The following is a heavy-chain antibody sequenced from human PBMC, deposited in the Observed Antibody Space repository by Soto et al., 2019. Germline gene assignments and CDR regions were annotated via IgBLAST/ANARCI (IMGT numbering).Heavy chain of an antibody. Sequence: PGGSMRLSCAASGFTFSSYGMHRVPQAPGKGLEWVAVIWYDGSNKYYADSVKGRFTISRDNSKNTLYLQMNSLRAEDTAVYYCAREGRDGYNLDWGQGTLVTVSS. CDR1: GFTFSSYG. V-gene: IGHV3-30*19. CDR2: IWYDGSNK. D-gene: IGHD5-12*01. J-gene: IGHJ4*02. CDR3: AREGRDGYNLD.